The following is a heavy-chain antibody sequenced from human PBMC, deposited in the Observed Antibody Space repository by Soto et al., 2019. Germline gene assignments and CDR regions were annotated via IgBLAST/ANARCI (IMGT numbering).Heavy chain of an antibody. J-gene: IGHJ6*02. D-gene: IGHD6-13*01. Sequence: QVQLVESGGGVVQPGRSLRLSCAASGFTFSSYGMHWVRQAPGKGLEWGAVIWYDGSNKYYADSVKGRFTISRDNSKNTLYRQMNSLRAEDTAVYYCAREDQQLVPYGMDVWGQGTTVTVSS. V-gene: IGHV3-33*01. CDR1: GFTFSSYG. CDR3: AREDQQLVPYGMDV. CDR2: IWYDGSNK.